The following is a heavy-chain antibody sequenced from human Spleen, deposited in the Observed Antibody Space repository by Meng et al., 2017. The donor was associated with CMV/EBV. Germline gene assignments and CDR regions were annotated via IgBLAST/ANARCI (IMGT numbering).Heavy chain of an antibody. D-gene: IGHD3-16*01. CDR3: ARGGVDY. V-gene: IGHV3-11*01. Sequence: SLSVSCEAAGFTFDDCYMSWFLQAPGKGLEWVSYISRSGSPIYYADSVKGRFTISRDNARNSVYLQMSSLRVEDTGVYYCARGGVDYWGQGTLVTVSS. J-gene: IGHJ4*02. CDR2: ISRSGSPI. CDR1: GFTFDDCY.